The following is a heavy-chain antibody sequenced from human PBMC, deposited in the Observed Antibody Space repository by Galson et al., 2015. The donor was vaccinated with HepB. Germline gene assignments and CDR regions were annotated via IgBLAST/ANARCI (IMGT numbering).Heavy chain of an antibody. CDR2: IYWDDDK. CDR1: GFSLSTSGVG. V-gene: IGHV2-5*02. J-gene: IGHJ4*02. CDR3: ATYYYDSPRFDY. D-gene: IGHD3-22*01. Sequence: PALVKPTQTLTLTCTFSGFSLSTSGVGVGWIRQPPGKALEWLALIYWDDDKRYSPSLKSRLTITKDTSKNQVVLTMTNMDPVDTATYYCATYYYDSPRFDYWGQGTLVTVSS.